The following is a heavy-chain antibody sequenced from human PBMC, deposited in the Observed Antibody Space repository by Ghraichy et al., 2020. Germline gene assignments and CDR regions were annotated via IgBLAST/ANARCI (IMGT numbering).Heavy chain of an antibody. V-gene: IGHV4-39*01. CDR3: ARLEGYYYDSGGFSYY. CDR1: GGSISSSSYY. CDR2: IYYSGNT. Sequence: SETLSLTCTVSGGSISSSSYYWGWIRQPPGKGLVWIGSIYYSGNTYYNPSLKSRVTISIDTSKNQFSLKLSSVTAADTAVYYCARLEGYYYDSGGFSYYWGQGALVTVSS. J-gene: IGHJ4*02. D-gene: IGHD3-22*01.